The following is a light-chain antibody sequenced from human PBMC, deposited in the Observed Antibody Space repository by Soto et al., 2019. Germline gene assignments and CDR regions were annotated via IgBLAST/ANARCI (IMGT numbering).Light chain of an antibody. Sequence: QSALTQPASVSGSPGQSITISCTGTSSDVGGYNYVSWYQQHPGKAPKLMIYVVSNWPSGVSNRFSGSKSGNTASLTISGLQAEDEADYYCSSYTSSSTLVVFGGGTQLTVL. J-gene: IGLJ2*01. CDR3: SSYTSSSTLVV. CDR2: VVS. V-gene: IGLV2-14*01. CDR1: SSDVGGYNY.